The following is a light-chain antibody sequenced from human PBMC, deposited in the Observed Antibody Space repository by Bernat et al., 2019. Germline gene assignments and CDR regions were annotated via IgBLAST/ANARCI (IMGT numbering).Light chain of an antibody. J-gene: IGKJ1*01. CDR2: AAS. CDR3: QKYNSAPWT. Sequence: DIQMTQSPSSLSASVGDRVTITCRASQAISNYLAWYQQKPGKVPKLLIYAASTLHSGVPSRFRGSGSGTDLTLTISSRQPEDVATYYGQKYNSAPWTFGQGTKVEIK. V-gene: IGKV1-27*01. CDR1: QAISNY.